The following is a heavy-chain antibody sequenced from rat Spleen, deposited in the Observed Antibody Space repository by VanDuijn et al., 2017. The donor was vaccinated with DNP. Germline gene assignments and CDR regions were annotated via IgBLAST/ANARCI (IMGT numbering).Heavy chain of an antibody. CDR3: ARPNYDGSYYYSYYFEY. CDR2: INTGSGGT. Sequence: QVQLQQSGAELAKPGSSVKISCKASGNTFTSYYISWIKQTTGQGLECIGYINTGSGGTNYNEKFKGKATLTVDKSSSTAFMQLSSLTPDDSAVYYCARPNYDGSYYYSYYFEYWGQGVVVTVSS. D-gene: IGHD1-12*02. J-gene: IGHJ2*01. CDR1: GNTFTSYY. V-gene: IGHV1-43*01.